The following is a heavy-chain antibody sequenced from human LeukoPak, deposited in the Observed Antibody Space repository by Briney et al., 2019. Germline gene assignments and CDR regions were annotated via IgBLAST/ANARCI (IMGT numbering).Heavy chain of an antibody. D-gene: IGHD6-19*01. V-gene: IGHV3-30*02. J-gene: IGHJ5*02. CDR3: AKGSQWLVLCLFDP. CDR2: IRYDGSNK. CDR1: GFTFSSYG. Sequence: PGGSLRLSCAASGFTFSSYGMHWVRQAPGKGLEWVAFIRYDGSNKYYADSVKGRFTISRDNSKNTLYLQMNSLRAEDTAVYYCAKGSQWLVLCLFDPWGQGTLVTVSS.